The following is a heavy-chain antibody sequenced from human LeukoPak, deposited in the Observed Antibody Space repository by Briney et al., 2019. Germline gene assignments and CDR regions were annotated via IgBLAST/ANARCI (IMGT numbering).Heavy chain of an antibody. V-gene: IGHV3-30-3*01. CDR3: ARGGVAVKHEFDY. Sequence: PGGSLRLSCAASGLTFSSYAMHWVRQAPGKGLEWVAVISYDGSNKYYADSVKGRFTISRDNSKNTLYLQMNSLRAEDTAVYYCARGGVAVKHEFDYWGQGTLVTVS. D-gene: IGHD3-10*01. CDR1: GLTFSSYA. J-gene: IGHJ4*02. CDR2: ISYDGSNK.